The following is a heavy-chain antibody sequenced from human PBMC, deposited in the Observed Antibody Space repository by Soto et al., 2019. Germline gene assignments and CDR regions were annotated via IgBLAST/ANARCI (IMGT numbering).Heavy chain of an antibody. Sequence: ASVKVSCKASGGTFSSYTISWVRQAPGQGLEWMGRIIPILGIANYAQKFQGRVTITADKSTSTAYMELSSLRSEDTAVYYCARAEVGGYGENHAFDIWGQGTMVTVSS. CDR2: IIPILGIA. CDR3: ARAEVGGYGENHAFDI. V-gene: IGHV1-69*02. CDR1: GGTFSSYT. D-gene: IGHD5-12*01. J-gene: IGHJ3*02.